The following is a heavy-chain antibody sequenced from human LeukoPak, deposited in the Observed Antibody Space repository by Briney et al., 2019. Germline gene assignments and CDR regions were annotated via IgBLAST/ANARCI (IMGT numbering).Heavy chain of an antibody. J-gene: IGHJ4*02. D-gene: IGHD1-26*01. Sequence: PGGSLRLSCAASGFTFTSYVMNWVRQAPGTGLEWVSAISSSGGTTYYAGSVKDRFTISRDSSRNTLYLQMNSLRAEDTAVYYCTKARGSYSGSYFSSGDFDYWGQGTLVTVSS. CDR1: GFTFTSYV. CDR2: ISSSGGTT. V-gene: IGHV3-23*01. CDR3: TKARGSYSGSYFSSGDFDY.